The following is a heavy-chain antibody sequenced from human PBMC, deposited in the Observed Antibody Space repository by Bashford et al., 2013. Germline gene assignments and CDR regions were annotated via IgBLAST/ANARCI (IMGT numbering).Heavy chain of an antibody. D-gene: IGHD3-10*01. V-gene: IGHV2-5*01. CDR2: IYWSDER. Sequence: WIRQPPGKALEWLALIYWSDERRYSPSLKSRLTITKDTSKNQVVLTMTNMDPVDTATYYCVHDGHNFVGFDQWGHREHNIIYGSGSICLSTWGQGTLVTVSS. CDR3: VHDGHNFVGFDQWGHREHNIIYGSGSICLST. J-gene: IGHJ4*02.